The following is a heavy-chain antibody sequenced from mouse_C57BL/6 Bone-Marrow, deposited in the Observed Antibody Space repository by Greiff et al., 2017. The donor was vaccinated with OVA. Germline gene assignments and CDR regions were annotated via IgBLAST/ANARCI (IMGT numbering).Heavy chain of an antibody. J-gene: IGHJ2*01. V-gene: IGHV1-81*01. CDR1: GYTFTSYG. D-gene: IGHD2-3*01. CDR2: IYPRSGNT. Sequence: QVHVKQSGAELARPGASVKLPCKASGYTFTSYGICWVKQTTGQGLEWIGEIYPRSGNTYYNEKFKGKATLTGDKSSSTAYMELRRLKSEDTAVYFCARRPLYDGFDYWGQGTTLTVSS. CDR3: ARRPLYDGFDY.